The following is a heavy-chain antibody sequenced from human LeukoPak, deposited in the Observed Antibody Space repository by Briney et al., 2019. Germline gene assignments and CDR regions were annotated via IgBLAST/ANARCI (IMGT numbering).Heavy chain of an antibody. D-gene: IGHD3-22*01. J-gene: IGHJ4*02. CDR3: ARAVGYYDSSGYYYDFGY. CDR1: GYTFTSYD. Sequence: APVKVSCKASGYTFTSYDINWVRQATGQGLEWMGWMNPNSGNTGYAQKFQGRVTTTRNTSISTAYMELSSLRSEDTAVYYCARAVGYYDSSGYYYDFGYWGQGTLVTVSS. CDR2: MNPNSGNT. V-gene: IGHV1-8*01.